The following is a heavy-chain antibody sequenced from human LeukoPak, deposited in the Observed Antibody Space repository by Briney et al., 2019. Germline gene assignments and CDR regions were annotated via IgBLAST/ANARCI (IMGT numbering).Heavy chain of an antibody. CDR2: IIPIFGTA. D-gene: IGHD5-24*01. J-gene: IGHJ4*02. V-gene: IGHV1-69*13. CDR3: ARGREMATLYYFDY. Sequence: SVKVSCKASGGTFISYAISWVRQAPGQGLEWMGGIIPIFGTANYAQKLQGRVTITADESTSTAYMELSSLRSEDTAVYYCARGREMATLYYFDYWGQGTLVTVSS. CDR1: GGTFISYA.